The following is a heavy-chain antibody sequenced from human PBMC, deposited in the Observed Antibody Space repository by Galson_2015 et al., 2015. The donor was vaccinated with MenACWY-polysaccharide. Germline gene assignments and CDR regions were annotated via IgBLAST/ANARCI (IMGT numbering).Heavy chain of an antibody. D-gene: IGHD2-15*01. Sequence: ETPSLTCTFSGGSISGCSPYWGWIRQTPGKWLECTGTVDYRGNTDYNASLESRFTISIGASRTTLSLQLSSVTAADTAVYYCARAGLTDTVVVKYSWGLDYWGQGILVTVSS. CDR1: GGSISGCSPY. V-gene: IGHV4-39*07. J-gene: IGHJ4*02. CDR3: ARAGLTDTVVVKYSWGLDY. CDR2: VDYRGNT.